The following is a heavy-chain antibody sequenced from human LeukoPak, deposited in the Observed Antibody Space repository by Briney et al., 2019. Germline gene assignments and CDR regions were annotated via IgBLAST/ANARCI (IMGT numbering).Heavy chain of an antibody. V-gene: IGHV3-7*01. CDR3: AKDRSAMVRGVIIA. J-gene: IGHJ4*02. Sequence: GGSLRLSCAASGFTFSSYWMSWVRQAPGRGLEWVANIKQDGSEKYYVDSVKGRFTISRDNSKNTLYLQMNSLRAEDTAVYYCAKDRSAMVRGVIIAWGQGTLVTVSS. CDR1: GFTFSSYW. D-gene: IGHD3-10*01. CDR2: IKQDGSEK.